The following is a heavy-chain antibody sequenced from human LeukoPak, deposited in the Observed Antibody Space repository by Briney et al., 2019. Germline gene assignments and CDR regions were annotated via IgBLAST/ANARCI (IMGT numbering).Heavy chain of an antibody. J-gene: IGHJ4*02. Sequence: VASVKVSCKASGYTFTSYDFNWVRQATGQRPEWMGWMSPNSGNAGYAQRFQGRVTMTRNNSISTAYMELTSLRSEDTAVYYCGRPLQRGSWTQRALDYWGQGTLVTVSS. CDR1: GYTFTSYD. CDR3: GRPLQRGSWTQRALDY. V-gene: IGHV1-8*01. D-gene: IGHD3-10*01. CDR2: MSPNSGNA.